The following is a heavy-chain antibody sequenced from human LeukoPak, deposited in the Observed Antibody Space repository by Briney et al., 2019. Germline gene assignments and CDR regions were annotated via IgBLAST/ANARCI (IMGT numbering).Heavy chain of an antibody. J-gene: IGHJ3*02. V-gene: IGHV3-74*01. CDR3: ARTGSGGNLDI. CDR1: GFTFSNHW. CDR2: INGDGTST. Sequence: GGSLRLSCAASGFTFSNHWLHWVRQAPGKGLVWVSRINGDGTSTIYADSVKGRFTISRDNAKSTVYLQMNSLRAEDTAVYYCARTGSGGNLDIWGQGTMVTVSS. D-gene: IGHD2-15*01.